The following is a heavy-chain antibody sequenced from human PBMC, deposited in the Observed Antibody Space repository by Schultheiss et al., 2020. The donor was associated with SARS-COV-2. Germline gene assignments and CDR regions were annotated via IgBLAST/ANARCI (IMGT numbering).Heavy chain of an antibody. V-gene: IGHV1-8*01. CDR2: INVYNGNT. J-gene: IGHJ6*02. CDR3: ARGVGSSGWNPGGMDV. CDR1: GYTFTNYD. Sequence: ASVKVSCKASGYTFTNYDITWVRQAPGQGLEWMGWINVYNGNTDYAQKFQGRVTMTRDTSTSTVYMELSSLRSEDTAVYYCARGVGSSGWNPGGMDVWGQGTTVTVSS. D-gene: IGHD6-19*01.